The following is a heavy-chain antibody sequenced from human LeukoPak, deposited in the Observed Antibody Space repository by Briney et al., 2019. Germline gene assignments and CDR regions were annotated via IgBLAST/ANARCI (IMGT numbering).Heavy chain of an antibody. CDR1: GFTFSSYS. CDR3: AGHLRLQWLAGFDY. J-gene: IGHJ4*02. D-gene: IGHD6-19*01. Sequence: GGSLRLSSAASGFTFSSYSMNWVRPAPGKGLEWVSTISSSSSYIYYADSVKGRFTISRDNAKNPLYLQMNSLRAEDTAVYYCAGHLRLQWLAGFDYWGQGTLVTVSS. V-gene: IGHV3-21*04. CDR2: ISSSSSYI.